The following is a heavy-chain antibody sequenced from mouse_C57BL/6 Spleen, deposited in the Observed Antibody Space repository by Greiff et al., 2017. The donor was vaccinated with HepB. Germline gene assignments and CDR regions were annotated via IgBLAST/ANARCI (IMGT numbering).Heavy chain of an antibody. CDR2: ISDGGSYT. V-gene: IGHV5-4*01. CDR3: ARERIYDYPWFAY. J-gene: IGHJ3*01. CDR1: GFTFSSYA. D-gene: IGHD2-4*01. Sequence: EVQVVESGGGLVKPGESLKLSCAASGFTFSSYAMSWVRQTPEKRLEWVATISDGGSYTYYPDNVKGRFTISRDNAKNNLYLQMSHLKSEDTAMYYCARERIYDYPWFAYWGQGTLVTVSA.